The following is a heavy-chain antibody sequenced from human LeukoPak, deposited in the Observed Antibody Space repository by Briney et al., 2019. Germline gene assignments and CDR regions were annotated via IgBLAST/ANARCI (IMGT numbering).Heavy chain of an antibody. CDR1: GDSFSSHY. CDR3: ARDLVTVTKGFDI. Sequence: PSEALSLTCAVSGDSFSSHYWTWIRQSPGTGLEWIGYISHIGRTNYNPSLKSRVTISIDTSKNQFSLKLRSVTAADTAVYYCARDLVTVTKGFDIWGQGTMVSVSS. V-gene: IGHV4-59*11. J-gene: IGHJ3*02. D-gene: IGHD4-17*01. CDR2: ISHIGRT.